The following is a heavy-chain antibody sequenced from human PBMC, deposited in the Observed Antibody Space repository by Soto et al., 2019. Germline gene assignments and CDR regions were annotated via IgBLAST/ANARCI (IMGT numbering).Heavy chain of an antibody. J-gene: IGHJ3*02. Sequence: GSLRLSCTASGFTFGDYAMSWVRQAPGKGLEWVGFIRSKAYGGTTEYAASVKGRFTISRDDSKSIAYLQMNSLKTEDTAVYYCTRDHSGSYYAFDIWGQGTMVTVSS. CDR1: GFTFGDYA. CDR2: IRSKAYGGTT. D-gene: IGHD1-26*01. CDR3: TRDHSGSYYAFDI. V-gene: IGHV3-49*04.